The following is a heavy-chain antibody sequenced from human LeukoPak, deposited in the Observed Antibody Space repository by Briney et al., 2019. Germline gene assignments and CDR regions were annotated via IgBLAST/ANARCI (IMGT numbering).Heavy chain of an antibody. CDR3: ARVAVSGPTGWFDS. Sequence: GGSLRLSCAASGFTFSSYSMNWVRQAPGKGLEWVSSISSSGTHIYYADSLKGRFTISRDNAKNSLYLQMNSLRAEDTAVYYCARVAVSGPTGWFDSWGQGTLVIVSS. CDR2: ISSSGTHI. D-gene: IGHD2-8*02. CDR1: GFTFSSYS. J-gene: IGHJ5*01. V-gene: IGHV3-21*01.